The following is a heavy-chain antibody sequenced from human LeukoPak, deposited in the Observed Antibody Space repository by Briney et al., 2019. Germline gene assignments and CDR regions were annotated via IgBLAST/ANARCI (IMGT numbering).Heavy chain of an antibody. Sequence: GASLKVSCQASGGAFSSYAISWVRQAPGQGLEWMGGIIPIFGTANYAQKLQGRVTITADESTSTAYMELSSLRSEDTAVYYCARVGCSGGSCEPGMTSYLDYWGQGTLVTVSS. D-gene: IGHD2-15*01. CDR2: IIPIFGTA. J-gene: IGHJ4*02. CDR3: ARVGCSGGSCEPGMTSYLDY. V-gene: IGHV1-69*01. CDR1: GGAFSSYA.